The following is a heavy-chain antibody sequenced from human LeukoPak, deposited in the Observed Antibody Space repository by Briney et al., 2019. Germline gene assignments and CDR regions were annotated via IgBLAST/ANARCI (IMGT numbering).Heavy chain of an antibody. CDR1: GFAFSNYR. V-gene: IGHV3-7*01. Sequence: GGSLRHSCAASGFAFSNYRMTWVRQAPGKGLEWVAHINQDGSEEHYMDSVKARFTISRDNAKNSLSLQMNSLRAEDTAVYYCVRDGGVSGYDLLDYWGQGTLVTVSS. CDR2: INQDGSEE. J-gene: IGHJ4*02. CDR3: VRDGGVSGYDLLDY. D-gene: IGHD5-12*01.